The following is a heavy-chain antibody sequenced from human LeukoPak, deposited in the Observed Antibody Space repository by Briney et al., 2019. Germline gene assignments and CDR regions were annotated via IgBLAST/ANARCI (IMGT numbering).Heavy chain of an antibody. D-gene: IGHD1-26*01. J-gene: IGHJ4*02. Sequence: GGSLRLSCAASGFTFSSYSMNWVRQAPGKGLEWVSSISSSSSYIYYADSVKGRFTISRDNAKNSLYPQMNSLRAEDTAVYYCARAWGYYMPTFDYWGQGTLVTVSS. CDR3: ARAWGYYMPTFDY. CDR2: ISSSSSYI. V-gene: IGHV3-21*01. CDR1: GFTFSSYS.